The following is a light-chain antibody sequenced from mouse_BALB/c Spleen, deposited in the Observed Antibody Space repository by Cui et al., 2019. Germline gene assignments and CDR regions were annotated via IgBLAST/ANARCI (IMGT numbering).Light chain of an antibody. J-gene: IGKJ4*01. CDR1: SSVSSSY. CDR2: STS. Sequence: QIVLTQSPAIMSAPLGERATMTCTASSSVSSSYLHWYQQKPGSSPKLWIYSTSNLASGVPASFSGSGSGTSYSLTISSMEAEDAATYYCHQYHRSPFTFGSGTKLEIK. V-gene: IGKV4-74*01. CDR3: HQYHRSPFT.